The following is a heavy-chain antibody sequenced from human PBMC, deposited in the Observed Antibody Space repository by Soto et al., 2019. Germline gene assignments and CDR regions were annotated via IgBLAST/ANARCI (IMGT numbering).Heavy chain of an antibody. CDR1: GGSISSGDYY. CDR3: ARAGSSSWYYLGYYYGMDV. V-gene: IGHV4-30-4*01. CDR2: IYYSGST. D-gene: IGHD6-13*01. Sequence: LSLTCTVSGGSISSGDYYWSWIRQPPGKGLERIGYIYYSGSTYYNPSLKSRVTISVDTSKNQFSLKLSSVTAADTAVYYCARAGSSSWYYLGYYYGMDVWGQGTTVTVSS. J-gene: IGHJ6*02.